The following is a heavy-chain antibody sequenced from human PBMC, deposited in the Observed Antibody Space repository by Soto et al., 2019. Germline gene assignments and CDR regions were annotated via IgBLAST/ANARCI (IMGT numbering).Heavy chain of an antibody. D-gene: IGHD3-3*02. V-gene: IGHV4-39*01. CDR3: AKYLPRTCRIDV. Sequence: PSETLSLTCSLSGASINSTTYFWAWIRQPPGKGLEWVGSIYYSGKTHYNPALKSRTTISVESSRYPFSMQVSSVTAAHSDVYNCAKYLPRTCRIDVWGQGTVVTVSS. J-gene: IGHJ4*02. CDR2: IYYSGKT. CDR1: GASINSTTYF.